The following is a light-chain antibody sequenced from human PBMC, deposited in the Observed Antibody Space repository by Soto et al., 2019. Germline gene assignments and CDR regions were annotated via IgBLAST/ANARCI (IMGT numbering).Light chain of an antibody. CDR2: GAS. J-gene: IGKJ2*01. V-gene: IGKV3-20*01. CDR1: QSVRSNY. Sequence: EFVLTQSPGTLSLSPGERATLSCRASQSVRSNYLAWYQQKPGQSPRLLIYGASNRATGIPDRFSGSGSGTDFTLTIIRLEPEEFAVFYCQHYGSSAYTFGQGTTLEIK. CDR3: QHYGSSAYT.